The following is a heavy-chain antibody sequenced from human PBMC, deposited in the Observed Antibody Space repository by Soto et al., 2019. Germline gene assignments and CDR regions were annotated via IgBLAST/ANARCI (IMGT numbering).Heavy chain of an antibody. V-gene: IGHV5-51*01. D-gene: IGHD3-22*01. CDR3: ARSYYYDSSGYYSNYYGMDV. Sequence: GESLKISCKGSGYSFTSYWIGWVRQMPGKGLEWMGIIYPGDSDTRYSQSFQGQVTISADKSISTAYLQWSSLKASDTAMYYCARSYYYDSSGYYSNYYGMDVWGQGTTVTVSS. J-gene: IGHJ6*02. CDR1: GYSFTSYW. CDR2: IYPGDSDT.